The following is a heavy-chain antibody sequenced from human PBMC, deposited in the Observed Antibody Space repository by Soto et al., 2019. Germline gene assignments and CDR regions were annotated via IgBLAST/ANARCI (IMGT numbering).Heavy chain of an antibody. V-gene: IGHV5-51*01. D-gene: IGHD2-15*01. Sequence: GESLKISCKGSGYSFTSYWIGSVRQMPGKGLEWMGIIYPGDSDTRYSPSFQGQVTISADKSISTAYLQWSSLKASDTAMYYCVSHRCSGGSCTYYYYYMDVWGKGTTVTVSS. CDR1: GYSFTSYW. CDR3: VSHRCSGGSCTYYYYYMDV. CDR2: IYPGDSDT. J-gene: IGHJ6*03.